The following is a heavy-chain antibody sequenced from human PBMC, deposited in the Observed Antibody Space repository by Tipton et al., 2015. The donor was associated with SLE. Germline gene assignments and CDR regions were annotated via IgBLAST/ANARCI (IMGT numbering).Heavy chain of an antibody. CDR3: ARQWPGDVSALDI. V-gene: IGHV4-59*08. CDR1: TGSMKSFF. J-gene: IGHJ3*02. D-gene: IGHD4-17*01. Sequence: TLSLTCSLSTGSMKSFFWTWIRQSPERGLQWIGEISDSGSPRYNPSFMGRATMSVDTSKNQFSLRLNSVTAADTAAYYCARQWPGDVSALDIWGQGTTVIVPS. CDR2: ISDSGSP.